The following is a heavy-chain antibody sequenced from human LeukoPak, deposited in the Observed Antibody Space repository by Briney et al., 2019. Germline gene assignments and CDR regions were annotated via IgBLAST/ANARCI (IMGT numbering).Heavy chain of an antibody. V-gene: IGHV4-4*07. CDR2: IYTSGST. CDR3: ARDRHDYSNYGGAFDP. J-gene: IGHJ5*02. D-gene: IGHD4-11*01. CDR1: GGSIGSYY. Sequence: ASETLSLTCTVSGGSIGSYYWSWIRQPAGKGLEWIGRIYTSGSTNYNPSLKSRVTMSVDTSKNQFSLKLSSVTAADTAVYYCARDRHDYSNYGGAFDPWGQGTLVTVSS.